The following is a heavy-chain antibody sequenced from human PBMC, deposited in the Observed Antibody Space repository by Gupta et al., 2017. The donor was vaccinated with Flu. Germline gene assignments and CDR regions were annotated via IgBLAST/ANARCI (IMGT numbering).Heavy chain of an antibody. Sequence: VQLVESGGGLVQPGGSLRLSCVASGFPFTSLTMNWVRQAPGKGLGWLSYSGASGGHIVYADSVKGRFTVSRDDAKNSLYLKMNSLRDEDTAVYYWARHRGSNWFEYWGQGTLVTVS. J-gene: IGHJ5*01. CDR2: SGASGGHI. V-gene: IGHV3-48*02. D-gene: IGHD5-12*01. CDR3: ARHRGSNWFEY. CDR1: GFPFTSLT.